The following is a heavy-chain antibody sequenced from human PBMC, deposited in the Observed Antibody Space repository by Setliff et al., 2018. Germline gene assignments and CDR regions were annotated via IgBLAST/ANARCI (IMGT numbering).Heavy chain of an antibody. J-gene: IGHJ4*02. Sequence: ETLRLSCAASGFTFSKAWMSWVRQAPGKGLEWVGRIKSKTDGGTIDYAAPVKGRLTISRDDSKNTLYLQVNSLRSEDTAVYYCTTDSMFYFDSSGYHVLDYWGQGTLVTVSS. D-gene: IGHD3-22*01. CDR3: TTDSMFYFDSSGYHVLDY. CDR1: GFTFSKAW. V-gene: IGHV3-15*01. CDR2: IKSKTDGGTI.